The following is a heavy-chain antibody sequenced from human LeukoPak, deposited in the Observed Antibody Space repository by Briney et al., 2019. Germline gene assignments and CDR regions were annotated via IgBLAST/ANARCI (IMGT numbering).Heavy chain of an antibody. CDR1: EFTFINYS. Sequence: GGSLRLSCVTSEFTFINYSFNWVRQAPGKGLEWVSVIHGGGTTTYHADPVKGRFSISRDDSKDTLYLQMNSLRAEDTALYYCARDDAIEGGYLDHWGQGTLVTVSS. D-gene: IGHD3-22*01. V-gene: IGHV3-23*01. J-gene: IGHJ5*02. CDR2: IHGGGTTT. CDR3: ARDDAIEGGYLDH.